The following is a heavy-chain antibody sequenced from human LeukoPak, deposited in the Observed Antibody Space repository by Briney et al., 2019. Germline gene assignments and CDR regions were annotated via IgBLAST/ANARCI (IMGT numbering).Heavy chain of an antibody. CDR3: ARDFAHTIFGVATWGY. V-gene: IGHV1/OR15-1*04. Sequence: GASVKVSCKASGYIFTDYYMHWVRQAPGQELGWMGRINPNSGGTNYAQKFQGRVTMTRDTSTSTVYMELSSLRSEDTAVYYCARDFAHTIFGVATWGYWGQGTLVTVSS. J-gene: IGHJ4*02. D-gene: IGHD3-3*01. CDR2: INPNSGGT. CDR1: GYIFTDYY.